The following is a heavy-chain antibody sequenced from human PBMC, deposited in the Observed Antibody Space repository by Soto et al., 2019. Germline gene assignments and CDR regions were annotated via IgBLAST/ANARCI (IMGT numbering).Heavy chain of an antibody. CDR3: AILISGTTQFAY. D-gene: IGHD1-20*01. CDR1: GYTFTTYG. V-gene: IGHV1-18*01. CDR2: ISAYNGNT. Sequence: QVQLMQSGAEVKKPGASVKVSCKTSGYTFTTYGINWVRQAPGQGPEWMGWISAYNGNTNYAQKLQGRVTMTTDTSTSTAYMELRSLRSDDTAVYYRAILISGTTQFAYWGQGTLVTVTS. J-gene: IGHJ4*02.